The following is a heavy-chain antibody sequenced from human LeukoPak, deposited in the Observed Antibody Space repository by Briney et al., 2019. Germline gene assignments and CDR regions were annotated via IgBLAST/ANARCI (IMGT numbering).Heavy chain of an antibody. CDR2: IWYDGSNK. Sequence: GGSLRLSCAASGFTFSSYGMHWVRQAPGKGLEWVAVIWYDGSNKYYADSVKGRFTISRDNSKNTLYLQMKSLRAEDTAVYYCARESIAVAGAPFDYWGQGTLVTVSS. CDR1: GFTFSSYG. CDR3: ARESIAVAGAPFDY. D-gene: IGHD6-19*01. J-gene: IGHJ4*02. V-gene: IGHV3-33*01.